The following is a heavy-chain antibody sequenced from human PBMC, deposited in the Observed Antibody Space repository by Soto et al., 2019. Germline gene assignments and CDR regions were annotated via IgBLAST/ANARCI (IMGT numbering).Heavy chain of an antibody. D-gene: IGHD1-7*01. CDR1: GGSISSYY. V-gene: IGHV4-59*01. J-gene: IGHJ4*02. CDR3: ARNNWHYVKYFDY. Sequence: PSETLSLTCTVSGGSISSYYWSWIRQPPGKGLEWIGYIYYSGSTNYNPSLKSRVTISVDTSKNQFSLKLSSVTAADTAVYYCARNNWHYVKYFDYWGKGTLVTISS. CDR2: IYYSGST.